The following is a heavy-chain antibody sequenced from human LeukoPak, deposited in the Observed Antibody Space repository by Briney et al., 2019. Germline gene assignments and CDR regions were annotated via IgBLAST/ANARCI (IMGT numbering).Heavy chain of an antibody. CDR3: PKRGVVIRVILVGFHKEAYYFDS. Sequence: GGSLRLSCAGSGITLSNYGMSWVRQAPGKGLELVAGISGSGGDTNYADSVKGRFTISRDNARNTLYLQMNSLRVEDTAAYFCPKRGVVIRVILVGFHKEAYYFDSWGQGALVTVSS. V-gene: IGHV3-23*01. J-gene: IGHJ4*02. CDR1: GITLSNYG. D-gene: IGHD3-22*01. CDR2: ISGSGGDT.